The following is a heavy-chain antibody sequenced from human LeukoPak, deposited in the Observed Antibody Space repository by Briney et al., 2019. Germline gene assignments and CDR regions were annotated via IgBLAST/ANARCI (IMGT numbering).Heavy chain of an antibody. V-gene: IGHV4-34*01. CDR3: ARHKQQLDWFDP. D-gene: IGHD6-13*01. J-gene: IGHJ5*02. CDR2: INHSGST. Sequence: SETLSLTCAVYGGSFSGYYWSWIRQPPGKGLEWIGEINHSGSTNYNPSLKSRVTISVDTSKNQFSLKLSSVTAADTAVYYCARHKQQLDWFDPWGQGTLVTVSS. CDR1: GGSFSGYY.